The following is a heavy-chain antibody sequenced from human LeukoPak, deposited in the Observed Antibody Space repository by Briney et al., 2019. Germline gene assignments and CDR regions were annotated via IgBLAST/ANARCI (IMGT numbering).Heavy chain of an antibody. Sequence: SQTLSLTCTVSGGSISDYYWNWIRQPAGKGLEWIGRLYISGTAHYSPSLKNRVTMSVDTSKNQFSLTLPSVTAADTAVYFCAREGDIPGSHPSSYYYYMDVWGKGTAVTVSS. J-gene: IGHJ6*03. CDR1: GGSISDYY. D-gene: IGHD2-2*01. CDR3: AREGDIPGSHPSSYYYYMDV. V-gene: IGHV4-4*07. CDR2: LYISGTA.